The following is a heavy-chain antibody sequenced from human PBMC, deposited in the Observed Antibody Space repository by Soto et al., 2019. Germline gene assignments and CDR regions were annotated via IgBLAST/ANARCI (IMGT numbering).Heavy chain of an antibody. Sequence: GESLKISCQGSGYSFTSYWIAWVRQMPGKGLEWMGIIYPGDSDTRYSPSFQGQVTISADKSSTTAYLQWSSLKASDTAMYYCARPMIVVVNNQYSRSYFDYWGQGALVTVSS. CDR2: IYPGDSDT. D-gene: IGHD3-22*01. V-gene: IGHV5-51*01. CDR1: GYSFTSYW. CDR3: ARPMIVVVNNQYSRSYFDY. J-gene: IGHJ4*02.